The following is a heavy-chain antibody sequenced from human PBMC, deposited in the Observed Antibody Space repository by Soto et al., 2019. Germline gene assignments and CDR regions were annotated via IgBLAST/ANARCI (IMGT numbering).Heavy chain of an antibody. CDR3: ARARTSIAASPGKTTKYYYYGMDV. D-gene: IGHD6-6*01. V-gene: IGHV1-69*13. Sequence: ASVKVSCKASGCTFSSYAISWVRQAPGQGLEWMGGIIPILGTANYAQKFQGRVTITADESTSTAYMELSSLRSEDTAVYYCARARTSIAASPGKTTKYYYYGMDVWGQGTTVTVSS. CDR1: GCTFSSYA. J-gene: IGHJ6*02. CDR2: IIPILGTA.